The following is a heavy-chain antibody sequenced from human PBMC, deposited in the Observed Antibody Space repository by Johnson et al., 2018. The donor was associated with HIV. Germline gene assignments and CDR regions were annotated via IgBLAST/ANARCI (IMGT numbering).Heavy chain of an antibody. J-gene: IGHJ3*02. CDR3: ARLPSGYSRDGFNI. CDR2: IKSKTDGGTT. V-gene: IGHV3-15*01. D-gene: IGHD5-18*01. CDR1: GFTFSDAW. Sequence: MQLVESGGGWVKPGGSLRLSCAASGFTFSDAWMSWVRQAPGKGLEWVGRIKSKTDGGTTDYAAPVKGRFTISRDDSKNTLYLQMNSLRADDTAVYYCARLPSGYSRDGFNIWGQGTMVTVSS.